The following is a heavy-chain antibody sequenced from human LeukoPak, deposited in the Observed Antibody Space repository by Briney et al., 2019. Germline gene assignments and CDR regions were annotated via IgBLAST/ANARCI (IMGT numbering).Heavy chain of an antibody. CDR2: MKSKPEGGTT. J-gene: IGHJ5*02. Sequence: GGSLRLSCLTPGFTFVNASMSWVRQAPGKGLEWVGLMKSKPEGGTTFYAAPVRGRFTISRDDSRNTLYLQMTSLTIGDTGVYYCTTGNPWGQGTLVTVSS. V-gene: IGHV3-15*01. CDR1: GFTFVNAS. CDR3: TTGNP.